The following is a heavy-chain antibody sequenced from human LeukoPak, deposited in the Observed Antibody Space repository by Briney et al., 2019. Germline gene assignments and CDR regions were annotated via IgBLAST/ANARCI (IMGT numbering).Heavy chain of an antibody. D-gene: IGHD2-15*01. CDR3: ARWPYCSGGSCYWAGMDV. CDR1: GYTFTSYA. V-gene: IGHV1-3*01. J-gene: IGHJ6*02. CDR2: INAGNGNT. Sequence: ASVKVSCKASGYTFTSYAMHWVRQAPGQRLEWMGWINAGNGNTKYSQKFQGRVTITRDTSASTAYMELSSLRSEDTAVYYCARWPYCSGGSCYWAGMDVWGQGTTVTVSS.